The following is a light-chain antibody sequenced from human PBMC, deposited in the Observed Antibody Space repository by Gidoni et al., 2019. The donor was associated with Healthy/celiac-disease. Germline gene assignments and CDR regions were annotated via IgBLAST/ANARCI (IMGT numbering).Light chain of an antibody. CDR2: CAS. V-gene: IGKV3-15*01. CDR1: QSVSSN. CDR3: QQYNNWPWRT. Sequence: EILLTQSQATLSVSPGERATLSCRASQSVSSNLACYQQKPGQAPRLLIYCASTRATGSPGRFSGSASGLEFTLPICSLPFEGFVVYYCQQYNNWPWRTFGQGTKVEIK. J-gene: IGKJ1*01.